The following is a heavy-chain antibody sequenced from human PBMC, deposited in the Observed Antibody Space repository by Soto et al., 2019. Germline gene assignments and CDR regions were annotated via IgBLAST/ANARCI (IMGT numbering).Heavy chain of an antibody. CDR1: GFTFSSYG. Sequence: GGSLRLSCAASGFTFSSYGMHWVRQAPGKGLEWVAVIWYDGSNKYYADSVKGRFTISRDNSKNTLYLQMNSLRAEDTAVYYCAREPFLITMVRGVIDYWGQGTLVTVSS. CDR3: AREPFLITMVRGVIDY. J-gene: IGHJ4*02. V-gene: IGHV3-33*01. CDR2: IWYDGSNK. D-gene: IGHD3-10*01.